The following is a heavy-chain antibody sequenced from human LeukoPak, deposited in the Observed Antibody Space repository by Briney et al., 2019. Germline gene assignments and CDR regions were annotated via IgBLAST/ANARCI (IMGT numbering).Heavy chain of an antibody. V-gene: IGHV2-5*01. CDR1: GFSLSTSGVG. J-gene: IGHJ1*01. Sequence: SGPTLVKPTQTLTLTCTFSGFSLSTSGVGVGWIRQPPGKALERLALIYWNDDKRYSPSLKSRLTITKDTSKNQVVLTMTNMDPVDTATYYCAHRGYCSGGSCYTGYFQHWGQGTLVTVYS. D-gene: IGHD2-15*01. CDR2: IYWNDDK. CDR3: AHRGYCSGGSCYTGYFQH.